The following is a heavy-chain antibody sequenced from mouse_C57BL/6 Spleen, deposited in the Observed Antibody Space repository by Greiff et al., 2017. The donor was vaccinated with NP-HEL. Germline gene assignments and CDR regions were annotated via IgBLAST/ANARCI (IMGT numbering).Heavy chain of an antibody. CDR1: GYTFTEYP. V-gene: IGHV1-62-2*01. Sequence: VQLQQSGAELVKPGASVKLSCKASGYTFTEYPIHWVKQRSGQGLEWIGWFYPGRGSIKYNEKFKDKATLTADKSSSTVDMELSRLTSEDSAVYFCARHGIYYDYDGYYAMDYWGQGTSVTVSS. CDR3: ARHGIYYDYDGYYAMDY. D-gene: IGHD2-4*01. J-gene: IGHJ4*01. CDR2: FYPGRGSI.